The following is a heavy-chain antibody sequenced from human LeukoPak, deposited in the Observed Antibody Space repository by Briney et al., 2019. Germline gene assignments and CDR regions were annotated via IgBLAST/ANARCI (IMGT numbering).Heavy chain of an antibody. V-gene: IGHV4-30-4*08. CDR3: ARGIYWAYYFDY. CDR2: IYYSGST. Sequence: SQTLSLTCTVSGGSISSGDYYWSWIRQPPGKGLEWIGYIYYSGSTYYNPSLKSRVTISVDTSKNQFSLKRSSVTAADTAVYYCARGIYWAYYFDYWGQGTLVTVSS. D-gene: IGHD5-12*01. CDR1: GGSISSGDYY. J-gene: IGHJ4*02.